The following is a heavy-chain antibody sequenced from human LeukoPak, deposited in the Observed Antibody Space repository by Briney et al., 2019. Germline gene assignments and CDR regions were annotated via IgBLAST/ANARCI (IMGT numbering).Heavy chain of an antibody. D-gene: IGHD2-2*01. Sequence: GGSLRLSCAASGFTFSSYSMNWVRPAPGKGLEWGSCISNSGSYIYYADSVKGRFTISRDNAKNALYLQMNSLRAEDTAVYYCANHLACGSSSCPPFDYWGQGTLVTVSS. CDR2: ISNSGSYI. CDR3: ANHLACGSSSCPPFDY. CDR1: GFTFSSYS. J-gene: IGHJ4*02. V-gene: IGHV3-21*01.